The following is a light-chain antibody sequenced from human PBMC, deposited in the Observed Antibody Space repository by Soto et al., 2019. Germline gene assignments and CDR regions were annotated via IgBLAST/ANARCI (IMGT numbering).Light chain of an antibody. CDR2: EVS. CDR1: SSDVGSYNL. J-gene: IGLJ1*01. CDR3: CSYAGSSTFVYV. Sequence: QSALTQPASVSGYPGQSITISCTGTSSDVGSYNLVSWYQQHPGKAPKLMIYEVSKRPSGVSNRFSGSKSGNTASLTISGLQAEDEADYYCCSYAGSSTFVYVFGTGTKLTVL. V-gene: IGLV2-23*02.